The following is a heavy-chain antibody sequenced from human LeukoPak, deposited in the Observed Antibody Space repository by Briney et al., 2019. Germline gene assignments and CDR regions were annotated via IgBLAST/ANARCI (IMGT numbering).Heavy chain of an antibody. D-gene: IGHD3-16*01. CDR3: ASQPLVGANRYGMDV. CDR2: IYYSGST. Sequence: SGTLSLTCTVSGVSISSSSYHWGWIRQPPGQGLEWIGSIYYSGSTYYNPSLKSRVTISVDTSKNQFSLKLSSVTAADTAVYYCASQPLVGANRYGMDVWGQGTTVTVSS. J-gene: IGHJ6*02. V-gene: IGHV4-39*01. CDR1: GVSISSSSYH.